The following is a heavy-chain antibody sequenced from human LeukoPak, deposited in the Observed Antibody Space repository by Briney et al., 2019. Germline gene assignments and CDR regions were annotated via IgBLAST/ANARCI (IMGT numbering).Heavy chain of an antibody. CDR2: IYYSGST. D-gene: IGHD3-3*01. CDR1: GGSISSSSYY. J-gene: IGHJ6*03. V-gene: IGHV4-61*05. CDR3: AGTYYDFWSGYYYYYYMDV. Sequence: SETLSLTCTVSGGSISSSSYYWGWIRQPPGKGLEWIGYIYYSGSTNYNPSLKSRVTISVDTSKNQFSLKLSSVTAADTAVYYCAGTYYDFWSGYYYYYYMDVWGKGTTVTVSS.